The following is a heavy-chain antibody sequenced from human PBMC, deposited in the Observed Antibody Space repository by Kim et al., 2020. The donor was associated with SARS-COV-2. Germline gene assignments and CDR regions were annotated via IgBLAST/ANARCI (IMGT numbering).Heavy chain of an antibody. V-gene: IGHV3-48*02. CDR1: GFTFSSYS. CDR3: ARGGRGDFWSGYPYGMDV. Sequence: GGSLRLSCAASGFTFSSYSMNWVRQAPGKGLEWVSYISSSSSTIYYADSVKGRFTISRDNAKNSLYLQMNSLRDEDTAVYYCARGGRGDFWSGYPYGMDVWGQGTTVTVSS. CDR2: ISSSSSTI. D-gene: IGHD3-3*01. J-gene: IGHJ6*02.